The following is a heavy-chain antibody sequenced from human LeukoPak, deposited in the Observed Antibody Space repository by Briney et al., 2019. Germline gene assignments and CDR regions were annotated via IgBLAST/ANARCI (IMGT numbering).Heavy chain of an antibody. V-gene: IGHV3-9*01. D-gene: IGHD5-12*01. CDR2: ISWNSGSI. CDR3: AKALLATVTGGPIDY. Sequence: PGGSLRLSCAASGFTFNTYGMSWVRQAPGKGLEWVSGISWNSGSIGYADSVKGRFTISRDNAKNSLYLQMNSLRAEDTALYYCAKALLATVTGGPIDYWGQGTLVTVSS. CDR1: GFTFNTYG. J-gene: IGHJ4*02.